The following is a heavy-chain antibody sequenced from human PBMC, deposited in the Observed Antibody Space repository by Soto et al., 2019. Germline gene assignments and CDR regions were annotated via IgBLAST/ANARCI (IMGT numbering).Heavy chain of an antibody. CDR1: GGSISSGGYY. CDR2: IYYSGST. Sequence: QVQLQESGPGLVKPSQTLSLTCTVSGGSISSGGYYWSWIRQHPGKGLEWIGYIYYSGSTYYNPSLKSRVTISVDTSKNQFSLKLSSVTAADTAVYYCARDRTTISYYYYGMDVWGQGTTVTVSS. J-gene: IGHJ6*02. CDR3: ARDRTTISYYYYGMDV. V-gene: IGHV4-31*03. D-gene: IGHD3-9*01.